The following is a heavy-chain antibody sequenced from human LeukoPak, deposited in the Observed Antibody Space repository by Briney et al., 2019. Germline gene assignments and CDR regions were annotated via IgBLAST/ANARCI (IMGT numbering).Heavy chain of an antibody. CDR3: ARANYYDSSGYYYSFDY. CDR2: INWNGGST. Sequence: GGSLRLSCAASGFTFDDYGMSWVRQAPGKGLEWVSGINWNGGSTGYAESVEGRFTISRENAKNSLYLQMNSLRAEDTALYYCARANYYDSSGYYYSFDYWGQGTLVTVSS. J-gene: IGHJ4*02. D-gene: IGHD3-22*01. CDR1: GFTFDDYG. V-gene: IGHV3-20*04.